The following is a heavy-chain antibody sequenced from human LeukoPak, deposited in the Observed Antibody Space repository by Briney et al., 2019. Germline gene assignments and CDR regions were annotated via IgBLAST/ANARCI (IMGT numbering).Heavy chain of an antibody. V-gene: IGHV3-74*01. Sequence: GGSLRLSCAASGFTFSSHWMHWVRQAPGKGLVWVSRINSDGTATTYADSVKGRFTISRDNAKNTLYLQMNSLRVEDTALYYCARGYNYANDFDSWGQGTLVSVSS. J-gene: IGHJ4*02. CDR1: GFTFSSHW. D-gene: IGHD5-24*01. CDR3: ARGYNYANDFDS. CDR2: INSDGTAT.